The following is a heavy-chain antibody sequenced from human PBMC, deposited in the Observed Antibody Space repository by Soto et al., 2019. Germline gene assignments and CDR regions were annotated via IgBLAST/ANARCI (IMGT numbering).Heavy chain of an antibody. D-gene: IGHD3-10*01. V-gene: IGHV1-69*13. CDR1: GGTFSSYA. Sequence: SVKVSCKASGGTFSSYAISWVRQAPGQGLEWMGGIIPIFGTANYAQKFQGRVTITADESTSTAYMELSSLRSEDTAVYYCASLGTKYYYGSGSYYLDYWGQGTLDTVSS. J-gene: IGHJ4*02. CDR2: IIPIFGTA. CDR3: ASLGTKYYYGSGSYYLDY.